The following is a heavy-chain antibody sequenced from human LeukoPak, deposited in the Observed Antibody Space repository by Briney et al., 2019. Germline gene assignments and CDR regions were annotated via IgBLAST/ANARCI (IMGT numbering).Heavy chain of an antibody. V-gene: IGHV3-21*04. CDR1: GFTFSSYS. D-gene: IGHD4-23*01. CDR3: ARPRGGDYGGAFDI. CDR2: ISSSSSYI. J-gene: IGHJ3*02. Sequence: GGSLRLSCAASGFTFSSYSMNWVRQAPGKGLEWVSSISSSSSYIYYADSVKGRFTISRDNAKNSLYLQMNSLRAEDTAMYYCARPRGGDYGGAFDIWGQGAMVTVSS.